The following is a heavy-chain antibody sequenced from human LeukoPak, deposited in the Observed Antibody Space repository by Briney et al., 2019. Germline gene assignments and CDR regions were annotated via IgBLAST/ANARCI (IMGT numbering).Heavy chain of an antibody. CDR2: ISSSSSTI. J-gene: IGHJ3*02. CDR1: GLTFGSYS. D-gene: IGHD3-10*01. V-gene: IGHV3-48*02. Sequence: GGSLRLSCAASGLTFGSYSMNWVRQAPGKGLEWVSYISSSSSTIYYADSVKGRFTISRDNAKNSLYLQMNSLRDEDTAVYYCARSMVRGGYAFDIWGQGTMVTVSS. CDR3: ARSMVRGGYAFDI.